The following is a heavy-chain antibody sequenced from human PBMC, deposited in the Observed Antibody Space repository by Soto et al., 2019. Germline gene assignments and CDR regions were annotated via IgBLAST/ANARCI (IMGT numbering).Heavy chain of an antibody. CDR1: GGTFSSYT. Sequence: QVQLVQSGAEVKKPGSSVKVSCKASGGTFSSYTISWVRQAPGQGLEWMGRIIPILGIANYAQKFQGRVTITADKSTSTAYRELSSLRSEDTAVYYGARRQQLTYGMDVWGQGTTVTVSS. J-gene: IGHJ6*02. V-gene: IGHV1-69*02. D-gene: IGHD6-13*01. CDR2: IIPILGIA. CDR3: ARRQQLTYGMDV.